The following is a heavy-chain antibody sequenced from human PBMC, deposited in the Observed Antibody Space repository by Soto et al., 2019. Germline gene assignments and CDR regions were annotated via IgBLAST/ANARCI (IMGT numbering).Heavy chain of an antibody. CDR1: VYTLTSYA. V-gene: IGHV1-3*01. Sequence: GASVTVSCKASVYTLTSYAMHWVRQAPGQRLEWMGWINAGNGNTKYSQKFQGRVTITRDTSASTAYMELSSLRSEDTAVYYCARSIVVVTAADYWGQGTLVTVSS. D-gene: IGHD2-21*02. CDR3: ARSIVVVTAADY. CDR2: INAGNGNT. J-gene: IGHJ4*02.